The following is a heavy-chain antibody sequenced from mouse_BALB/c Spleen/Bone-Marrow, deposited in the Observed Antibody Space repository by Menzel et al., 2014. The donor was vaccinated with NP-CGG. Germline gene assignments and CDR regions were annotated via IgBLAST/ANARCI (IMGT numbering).Heavy chain of an antibody. D-gene: IGHD1-1*01. CDR3: ARGYYGYAMDY. Sequence: VQLQQSGAELERHRVSVKLSCKASGYTITSYWINWVKQRLEQRLDWIGRIDPYDTETNYNQKFRDKAIRTQDKSSGSAYMQLSSLTSEDSAVYYCARGYYGYAMDYWGQGTSVTVSS. V-gene: IGHV1-74*01. J-gene: IGHJ4*01. CDR1: GYTITSYW. CDR2: IDPYDTET.